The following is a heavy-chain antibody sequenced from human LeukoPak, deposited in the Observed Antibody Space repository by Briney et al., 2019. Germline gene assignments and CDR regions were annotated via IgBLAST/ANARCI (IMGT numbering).Heavy chain of an antibody. D-gene: IGHD1-7*01. Sequence: GGSLRLSCVASGFTFSTYTMHWVRQAPGKGLEWVAVISYDGSNKYYADSVKGRFTISRDNSKNTLYLQMNSLRAEDTAVYYCARSRGLELLRFDYWGQGTLVTVSS. CDR3: ARSRGLELLRFDY. J-gene: IGHJ4*02. CDR2: ISYDGSNK. CDR1: GFTFSTYT. V-gene: IGHV3-30*04.